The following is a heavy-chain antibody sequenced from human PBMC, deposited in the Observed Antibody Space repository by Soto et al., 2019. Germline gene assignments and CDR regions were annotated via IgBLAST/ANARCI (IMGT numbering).Heavy chain of an antibody. Sequence: GGSLRLSCAASAFTFSNYWMTWVRQAPGKGLEWVANIKQDGSEKYYVDSVKGRFTISGDNTKNSLYLQMNNLRAEDTAVYYCARDPNYYMDVWGKGTTVTVSS. J-gene: IGHJ6*03. D-gene: IGHD3-10*01. CDR3: ARDPNYYMDV. CDR2: IKQDGSEK. CDR1: AFTFSNYW. V-gene: IGHV3-7*01.